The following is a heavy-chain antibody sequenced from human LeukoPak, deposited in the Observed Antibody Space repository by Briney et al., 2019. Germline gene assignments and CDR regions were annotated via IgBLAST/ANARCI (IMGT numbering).Heavy chain of an antibody. CDR2: ISWNSGSI. D-gene: IGHD6-19*01. Sequence: PGGSLRLSCAASGFTFDDYAMHWVRQAPGKGLEWVSGISWNSGSIGYADSVKGRFTISRDNAKNSLYLQMNSLRAEDTALYYCAKDMGVGSIGWYGYFDYWGQGTLVTVSS. CDR1: GFTFDDYA. CDR3: AKDMGVGSIGWYGYFDY. V-gene: IGHV3-9*01. J-gene: IGHJ4*02.